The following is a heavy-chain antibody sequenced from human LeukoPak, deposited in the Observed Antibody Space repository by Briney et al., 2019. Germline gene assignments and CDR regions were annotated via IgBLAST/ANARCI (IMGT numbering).Heavy chain of an antibody. CDR2: IRGSGGST. Sequence: GGSLRLSCAASGFTFSSYAMSWVRQAPGKGLEWVSAIRGSGGSTYYADSVKGRFTISRDNSKNTLYLQMNSLRAEDTAVYHCAKGPHGVTAAAGTFDPWGQGTLVTVSS. D-gene: IGHD6-13*01. CDR3: AKGPHGVTAAAGTFDP. J-gene: IGHJ5*02. V-gene: IGHV3-23*01. CDR1: GFTFSSYA.